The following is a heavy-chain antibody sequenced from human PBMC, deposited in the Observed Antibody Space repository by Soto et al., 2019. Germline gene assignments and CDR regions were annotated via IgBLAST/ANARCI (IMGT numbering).Heavy chain of an antibody. Sequence: QVQLQESGPGLVKPSETLSLTCTVSGGSISSYYWSWIRQPPGKGLEWIGYIYYSGSTNYNPSLTCRVAMTVDTSKHPFCLNLSSVPAADTAVYFCARDMIVVVKGSYYYYGVDVWGQGTTVTVSS. D-gene: IGHD3-22*01. V-gene: IGHV4-59*01. CDR2: IYYSGST. CDR1: GGSISSYY. CDR3: ARDMIVVVKGSYYYYGVDV. J-gene: IGHJ6*02.